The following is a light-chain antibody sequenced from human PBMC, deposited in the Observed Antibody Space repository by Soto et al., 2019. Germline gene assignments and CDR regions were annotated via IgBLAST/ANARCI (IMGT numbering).Light chain of an antibody. CDR3: QQRSNWPPWT. Sequence: EIVLTQSPATLSVSPGERATLSCMASQSVSSNLAWYQQKPGQAPRLLIYGASTRATGIPARFSGSGSGTEFTLTISSLEPEDFAVYYCQQRSNWPPWTFGQGTKVDIK. V-gene: IGKV3-15*01. CDR2: GAS. CDR1: QSVSSN. J-gene: IGKJ1*01.